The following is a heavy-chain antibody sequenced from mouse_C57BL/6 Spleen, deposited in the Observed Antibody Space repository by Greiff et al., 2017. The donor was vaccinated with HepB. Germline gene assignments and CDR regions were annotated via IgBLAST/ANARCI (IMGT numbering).Heavy chain of an antibody. CDR1: GFTFSNYW. Sequence: EVQLQQSGGGLVQPGGSMKLSCVASGFTFSNYWMNWVRQSPEKGLEWVAQIRLKSDNYATHYAESVKGRFTISRDDSKSSVYMQMNNLRAEDTGIYYCTERAYWGQGTLVTVSA. J-gene: IGHJ3*01. CDR2: IRLKSDNYAT. CDR3: TERAY. V-gene: IGHV6-3*01.